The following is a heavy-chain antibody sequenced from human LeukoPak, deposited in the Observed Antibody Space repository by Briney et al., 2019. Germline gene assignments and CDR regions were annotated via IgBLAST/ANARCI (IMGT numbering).Heavy chain of an antibody. CDR3: ARGGSSWYYYFDH. Sequence: TGGSLRLSCADSGFTFSSHEMNWVRQAPGKGLEWVSYISSSGSTIYYAGSVKGRFTISRDNAKNSLYLQMNSLRAEDTAVYYCARGGSSWYYYFDHWGQGTLVTVSS. J-gene: IGHJ4*02. V-gene: IGHV3-48*03. CDR1: GFTFSSHE. CDR2: ISSSGSTI. D-gene: IGHD6-13*01.